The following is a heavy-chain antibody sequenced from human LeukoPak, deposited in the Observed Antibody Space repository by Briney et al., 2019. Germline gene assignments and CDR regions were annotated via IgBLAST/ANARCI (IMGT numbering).Heavy chain of an antibody. CDR1: GLTFSSYD. Sequence: GGSLRLSCAASGLTFSSYDMHWVRQATGKGLEWVSAIGTAGDTYYPGSVKGRFTISRENAKNSLYLQMNSLRAGDTAVYYCARAPTGYTFFDYWGQGTLVTVSS. CDR2: IGTAGDT. D-gene: IGHD3-9*01. V-gene: IGHV3-13*01. J-gene: IGHJ4*02. CDR3: ARAPTGYTFFDY.